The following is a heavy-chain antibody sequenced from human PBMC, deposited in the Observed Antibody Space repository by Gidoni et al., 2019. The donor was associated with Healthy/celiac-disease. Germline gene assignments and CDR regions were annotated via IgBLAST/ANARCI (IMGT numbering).Heavy chain of an antibody. Sequence: QVQLVESGGGVVQPGRSLRLSCAASGFTFSRYGIHWVRQAPGKGLEWVAVISYDGSNKYYADAVKGRFTISRDNSKNTLYLQMNSLRAEDTAVYYCAKEGRVDYYDSSGPDYWGQGTLVTVSS. J-gene: IGHJ4*02. D-gene: IGHD3-22*01. CDR3: AKEGRVDYYDSSGPDY. CDR2: ISYDGSNK. V-gene: IGHV3-30*18. CDR1: GFTFSRYG.